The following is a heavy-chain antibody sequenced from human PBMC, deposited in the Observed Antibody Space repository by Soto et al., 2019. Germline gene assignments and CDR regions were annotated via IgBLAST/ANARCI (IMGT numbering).Heavy chain of an antibody. Sequence: LSLTCTVSGGSISSYYWSWIRQPPGKGLEWIGYIYYSGSTNYNPSLKSRVTISVDTSKNQFSLKLRSVTAADTAVYYCARDEDSGYYYYDYWGQGTPVTVSS. CDR1: GGSISSYY. D-gene: IGHD3-22*01. J-gene: IGHJ4*02. V-gene: IGHV4-59*01. CDR2: IYYSGST. CDR3: ARDEDSGYYYYDY.